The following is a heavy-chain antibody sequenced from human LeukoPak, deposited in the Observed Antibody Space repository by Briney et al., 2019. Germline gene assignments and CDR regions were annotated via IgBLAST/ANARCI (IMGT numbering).Heavy chain of an antibody. CDR1: GFSFKTYA. CDR2: ISYGGSNK. Sequence: GGSLRLSCAASGFSFKTYAMNWVRQAPGKGLEWVAVISYGGSNKYYADSVKGRFTISRDNSKNTLYLQMNSLRAEDTAVYYCARGLGYSGSYYGVYYYYYGMDVWGQGTTVTVSS. V-gene: IGHV3-30-3*01. CDR3: ARGLGYSGSYYGVYYYYYGMDV. J-gene: IGHJ6*02. D-gene: IGHD1-26*01.